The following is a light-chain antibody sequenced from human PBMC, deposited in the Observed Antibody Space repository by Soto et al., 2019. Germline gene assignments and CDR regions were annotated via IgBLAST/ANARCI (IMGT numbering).Light chain of an antibody. CDR2: DAS. CDR3: QQYNSYSRT. CDR1: QSISSW. V-gene: IGKV1-5*01. J-gene: IGKJ1*01. Sequence: IKMSQSPSTLSATIGDRVTITCRASQSISSWLAWYQQKPGKAPKLLIYDASSLESGVPSRFSGSGSGTEFTLTISSLQPDDFATYYCQQYNSYSRTFGQ.